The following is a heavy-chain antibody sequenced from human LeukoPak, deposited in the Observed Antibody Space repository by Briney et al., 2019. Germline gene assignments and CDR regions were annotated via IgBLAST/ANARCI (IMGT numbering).Heavy chain of an antibody. CDR1: GGSISSYY. CDR2: IYYSGST. J-gene: IGHJ6*04. D-gene: IGHD2-2*01. V-gene: IGHV4-59*01. Sequence: SETLSLTCTVSGGSISSYYWSWIRQPPGKGLEWIGYIYYSGSTNYNPSLKSRVTISVDTSKNQFSLKLSSVTAADTAVYYCARGHYCSSTSCSPNYGMDVWGKGTAVTVYS. CDR3: ARGHYCSSTSCSPNYGMDV.